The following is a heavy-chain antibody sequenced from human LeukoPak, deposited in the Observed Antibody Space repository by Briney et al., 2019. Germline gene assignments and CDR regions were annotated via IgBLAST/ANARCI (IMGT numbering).Heavy chain of an antibody. D-gene: IGHD6-13*01. CDR1: GFTFSTYT. CDR3: ARDKPGIAAPDV. J-gene: IGHJ6*04. Sequence: KSGGSLRLSCAASGFTFSTYTITWVRQAPGKGLEWVSSIVTGSDVHYADSVKGRFTISGDSARNSLYLQMNSLRAEDAAVYYCARDKPGIAAPDVWGKGTTVTVSS. V-gene: IGHV3-21*01. CDR2: IVTGSDV.